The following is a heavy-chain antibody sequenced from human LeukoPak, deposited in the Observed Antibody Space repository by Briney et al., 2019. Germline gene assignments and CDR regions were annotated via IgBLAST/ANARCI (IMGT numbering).Heavy chain of an antibody. CDR1: GFTFSSYS. CDR2: ISSSSSTI. J-gene: IGHJ4*02. V-gene: IGHV3-48*02. D-gene: IGHD3-10*01. CDR3: ARGMSYFGSGSYYNAFDY. Sequence: GGSLRLSCAASGFTFSSYSMNWVRQAPGKGLEWVSYISSSSSTIYYADSVKGRFTISRDNAKNSLYLQMNSLRDEDTAVYYCARGMSYFGSGSYYNAFDYWGQGTLVTVSS.